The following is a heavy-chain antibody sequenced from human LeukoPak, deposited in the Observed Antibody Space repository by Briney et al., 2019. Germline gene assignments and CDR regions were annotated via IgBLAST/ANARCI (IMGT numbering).Heavy chain of an antibody. J-gene: IGHJ4*02. CDR2: ISGSGGRI. V-gene: IGHV3-23*01. CDR1: GFTFSSYA. CDR3: ATSKYSGSY. D-gene: IGHD1-26*01. Sequence: GGSLRLSSAASGFTFSSYAMSWVRQAPGKGLEWVSAISGSGGRIYYGASVKGRFTISRDNSKNTLNLQMNSLRAEDTAVYYCATSKYSGSYWGQGTLVTVSS.